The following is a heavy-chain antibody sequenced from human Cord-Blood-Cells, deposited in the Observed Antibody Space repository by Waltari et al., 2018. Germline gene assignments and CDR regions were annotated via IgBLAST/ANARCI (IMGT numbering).Heavy chain of an antibody. J-gene: IGHJ3*02. D-gene: IGHD3-3*01. CDR1: GGSLSSSSYY. CDR2: IYYSGST. CDR3: ARRSITIFGVVIIGAFDI. Sequence: QLQLQESGPGLVKPSETLSLTCTVSGGSLSSSSYYWGWIRQPPGKGLGWIGSIYYSGSTYYNPSLKSRVTISVDTSKNQFSLKLSSVTAADTAVYYCARRSITIFGVVIIGAFDIWGQGTMVTVSS. V-gene: IGHV4-39*01.